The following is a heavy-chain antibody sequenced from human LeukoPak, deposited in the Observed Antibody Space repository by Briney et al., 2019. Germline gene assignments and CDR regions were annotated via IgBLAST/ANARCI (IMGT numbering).Heavy chain of an antibody. V-gene: IGHV1-8*02. D-gene: IGHD3-10*01. CDR1: GYTFTSLD. CDR3: ARGRGPDY. Sequence: GSSVKVSCKASGYTFTSLDINWVRQATGQGLEWMGWINPNSGNRGYAQQFQGRVTMTRNTSISTAYMELSSLRSEDTAVYYCARGRGPDYWGQGTLVTVSS. J-gene: IGHJ4*02. CDR2: INPNSGNR.